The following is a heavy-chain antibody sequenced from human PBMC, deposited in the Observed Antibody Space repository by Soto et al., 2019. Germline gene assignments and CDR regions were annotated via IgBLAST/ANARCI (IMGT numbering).Heavy chain of an antibody. CDR2: IIPIFGTA. V-gene: IGHV1-69*06. Sequence: SVKLSCKASGGTFSSYAISWVRQALGQGLEWMGGIIPIFGTANYAQRFQGRVTITADKSTSTAYMELSSLRSEDTAVYYCAGPEVGATACGMDVWGQGTTVTVSS. D-gene: IGHD1-26*01. CDR3: AGPEVGATACGMDV. J-gene: IGHJ6*02. CDR1: GGTFSSYA.